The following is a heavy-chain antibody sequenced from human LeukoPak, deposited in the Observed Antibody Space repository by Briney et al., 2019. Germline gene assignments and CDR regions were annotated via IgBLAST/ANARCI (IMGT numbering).Heavy chain of an antibody. CDR1: GFTFSSYS. D-gene: IGHD2/OR15-2a*01. Sequence: KPGGSLRLSCAASGFTFSSYSMNWVRQAPGKGLEWVSSISSSSSYIYYADSVKGRFTISRDNAKNSLYLQMNGLRAEDTAVYYCARDCLETCKYGPYYGMDVWGQGTTVTVSS. CDR2: ISSSSSYI. V-gene: IGHV3-21*01. CDR3: ARDCLETCKYGPYYGMDV. J-gene: IGHJ6*02.